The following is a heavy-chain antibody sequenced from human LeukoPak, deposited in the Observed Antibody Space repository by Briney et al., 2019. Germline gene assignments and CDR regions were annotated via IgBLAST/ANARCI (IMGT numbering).Heavy chain of an antibody. CDR1: GGSISSYY. D-gene: IGHD3-22*01. V-gene: IGHV4-59*01. Sequence: SETLSLTCTVSGGSISSYYWSWIRQPPGKGLEWIGYIYYGGSTNYNPSLKSRVTISVDTSKNQFSLKLSSVTAADTAVYYCARVLYDSSGYYYLDYWGQGTLVTVSS. CDR2: IYYGGST. CDR3: ARVLYDSSGYYYLDY. J-gene: IGHJ4*02.